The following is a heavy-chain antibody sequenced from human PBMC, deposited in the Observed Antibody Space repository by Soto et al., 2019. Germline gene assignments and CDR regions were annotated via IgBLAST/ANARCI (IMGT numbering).Heavy chain of an antibody. CDR2: ISPDNGNT. Sequence: QGQLVQSGGEVMKPGASVKVSCKASGYTFTIYGINWVRQAPGQGLEWMGWISPDNGNTNYAQKLQGRVTMTTDTSTSTAYMELRSLRADDTAVYYCARALGYSGYAGMDVWGQGTKVTVSS. V-gene: IGHV1-18*01. CDR3: ARALGYSGYAGMDV. D-gene: IGHD5-12*01. J-gene: IGHJ6*02. CDR1: GYTFTIYG.